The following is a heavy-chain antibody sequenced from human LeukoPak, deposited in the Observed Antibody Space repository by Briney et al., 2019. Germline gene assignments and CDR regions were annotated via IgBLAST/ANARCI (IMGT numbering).Heavy chain of an antibody. J-gene: IGHJ6*02. CDR3: AKETQRAGWLVRYYYYGMDV. CDR1: GFTFSSYS. D-gene: IGHD6-19*01. V-gene: IGHV3-23*01. Sequence: GGSLRLSCAASGFTFSSYSMNWVRQAPGKGLEWVSAISGSGGSTYYADSVKGRFTISRDNSKNTLYLQMNSLRAEDTAVYYCAKETQRAGWLVRYYYYGMDVWGQGTTVTVSS. CDR2: ISGSGGST.